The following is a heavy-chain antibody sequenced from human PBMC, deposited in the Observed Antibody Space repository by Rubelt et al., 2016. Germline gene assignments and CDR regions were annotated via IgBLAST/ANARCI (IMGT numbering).Heavy chain of an antibody. CDR3: ATDGHGFDH. D-gene: IGHD5-24*01. Sequence: GGGVGQPGGSLRISRAASGFSFKSYAMSWVRPGPGEGLGWVSGSGGGGGNIFYADSVKGRFTISRNNSRNTLNLQMNGLRGEDAAVYYCATDGHGFDHWGQGTLVTVSS. CDR2: SGGGGGNI. V-gene: IGHV3-23*01. CDR1: GFSFKSYA. J-gene: IGHJ4*02.